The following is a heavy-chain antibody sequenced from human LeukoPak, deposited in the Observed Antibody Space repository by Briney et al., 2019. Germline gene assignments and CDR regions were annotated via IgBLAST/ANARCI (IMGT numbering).Heavy chain of an antibody. V-gene: IGHV3-23*01. CDR3: ARDQEGQIGTWAEMDRFDY. CDR1: GLSFSKYA. Sequence: PGGSLRLSCAASGLSFSKYAMSWVRQAPGKGLEWVSVISASGGSTYFADSVKGRFTISRDNSKNSLYLQMNSLRDEDTAVYYCARDQEGQIGTWAEMDRFDYWGQGTLVTVSS. J-gene: IGHJ4*02. CDR2: ISASGGST. D-gene: IGHD1-26*01.